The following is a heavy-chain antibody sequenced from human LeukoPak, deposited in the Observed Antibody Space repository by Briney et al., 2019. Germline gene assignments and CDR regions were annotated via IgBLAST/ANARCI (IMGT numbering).Heavy chain of an antibody. D-gene: IGHD2-2*02. V-gene: IGHV4-34*01. J-gene: IGHJ5*02. CDR3: ARGGIYCSSTSCYSFYGWFDP. CDR1: GGSFSGYY. CDR2: INHSGST. Sequence: SETLSLTCAVYGGSFSGYYWSWIRQPPGKGLEWIGEINHSGSTNYNPSLKSRVTISVDTSKNQFSLKLSSVTAADTAVYCCARGGIYCSSTSCYSFYGWFDPWGQGTLVTVSS.